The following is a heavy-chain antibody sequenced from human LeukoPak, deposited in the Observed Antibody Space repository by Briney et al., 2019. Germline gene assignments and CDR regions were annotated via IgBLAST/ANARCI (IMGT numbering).Heavy chain of an antibody. J-gene: IGHJ4*02. D-gene: IGHD2-21*02. CDR2: IIPIFGTA. CDR1: GGTFSSYA. Sequence: SVKVSCKASGGTFSSYAISWVRQAPGQGLEWMGGIIPIFGTANYAQKFQGRVTITADESTSTAYMELSSLRSEDTAVYYCARSRGEGYCGGDCYSADYWGQGTLVTVSS. V-gene: IGHV1-69*01. CDR3: ARSRGEGYCGGDCYSADY.